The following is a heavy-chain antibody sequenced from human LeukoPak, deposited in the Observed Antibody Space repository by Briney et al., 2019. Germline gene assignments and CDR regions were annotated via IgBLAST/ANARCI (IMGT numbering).Heavy chain of an antibody. CDR1: GFTFSGSA. CDR2: IRSKANSYAT. Sequence: PGGSLKLSCAASGFTFSGSAMHWVRPASGKGLGWVGRIRSKANSYATAYAASVKGRFTISRDDSKNTAYLQMNSLKTEDTAVYYCTAAAGDAFDIWGQGTMVTVSS. CDR3: TAAAGDAFDI. J-gene: IGHJ3*02. V-gene: IGHV3-73*01. D-gene: IGHD6-13*01.